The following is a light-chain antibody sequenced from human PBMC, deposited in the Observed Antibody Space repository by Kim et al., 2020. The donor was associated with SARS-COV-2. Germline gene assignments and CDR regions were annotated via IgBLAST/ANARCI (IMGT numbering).Light chain of an antibody. J-gene: IGLJ2*01. CDR2: GKD. CDR3: NSRDSSGNHVL. V-gene: IGLV3-19*01. Sequence: SSELTQDPAVSVALGQTVRITCQGDSLRSYYASWYQQKPGQAPIVVIYGKDNRPSGIPDRFPGSSSGNTASLTITGTQAEDEADYYCNSRDSSGNHVLFG. CDR1: SLRSYY.